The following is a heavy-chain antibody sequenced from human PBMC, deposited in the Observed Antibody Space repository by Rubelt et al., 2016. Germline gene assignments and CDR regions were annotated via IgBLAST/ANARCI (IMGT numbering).Heavy chain of an antibody. Sequence: SAISGSGGSTYYADSVKGRFTLSRDESKNTLYLQMDSLSADDTAVYYCAKAPEGGSGSYYVRVMVQWGQGTLVTVSS. D-gene: IGHD3-10*01. J-gene: IGHJ4*02. V-gene: IGHV3-23*01. CDR3: AKAPEGGSGSYYVRVMVQ. CDR2: ISGSGGST.